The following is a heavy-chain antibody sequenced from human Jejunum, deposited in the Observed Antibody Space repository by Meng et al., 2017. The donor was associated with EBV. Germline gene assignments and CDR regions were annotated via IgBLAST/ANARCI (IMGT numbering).Heavy chain of an antibody. CDR3: ARDQNGSYFAY. V-gene: IGHV4-61*08. J-gene: IGHJ4*02. CDR2: IYNSEST. D-gene: IGHD1-26*01. Sequence: QVQWRESGPGLVKPAETRSLTCTVYGGSVSSCGYYWSWIRQPPGKGLEWIGYIYNSESTNYKSSLKSRVTISADTSKNQFSLRLSSVTAADTAVYYCARDQNGSYFAYWGQGTLVTVSS. CDR1: GGSVSSCGYY.